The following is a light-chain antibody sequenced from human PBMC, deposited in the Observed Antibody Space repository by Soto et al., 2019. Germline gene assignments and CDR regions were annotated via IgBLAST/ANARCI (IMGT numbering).Light chain of an antibody. J-gene: IGKJ5*01. CDR3: QQTYPTPSTT. Sequence: DIQMTQSPSSLSASVGDRVTITCRASQSISIYLNWYQQKPGKAPKLLMYAASSLQSGVPSRFSGSGSGTDFSLTIDSLQPEDSATYYCQQTYPTPSTTFCQGTRLEIK. V-gene: IGKV1-39*01. CDR2: AAS. CDR1: QSISIY.